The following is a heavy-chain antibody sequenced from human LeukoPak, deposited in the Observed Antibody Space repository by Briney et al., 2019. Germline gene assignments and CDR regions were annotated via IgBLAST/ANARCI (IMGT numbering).Heavy chain of an antibody. V-gene: IGHV4-59*08. J-gene: IGHJ4*02. CDR1: GGSISSYY. CDR2: IYYSGST. D-gene: IGHD5-12*01. CDR3: ARHTHGSGYDY. Sequence: SETLSLTCTVSGGSISSYYWSWIRQPPGKGLGWIGYIYYSGSTDYNPSLKSRVTISVDTSKNQFSLKLSSVTAADTAVYYCARHTHGSGYDYWGQGTLATVSS.